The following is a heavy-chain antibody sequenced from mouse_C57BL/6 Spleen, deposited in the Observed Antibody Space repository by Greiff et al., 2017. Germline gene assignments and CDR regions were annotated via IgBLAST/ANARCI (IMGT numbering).Heavy chain of an antibody. CDR1: GYSFTDYN. CDR3: ARGGTTVVPYWYVDV. D-gene: IGHD1-1*01. V-gene: IGHV1-39*01. Sequence: VQLQQSGPELVQPGASVKISCKASGYSFTDYNMNWVKQSNGKSLEWIGVINPNYGTTSYNQTFKGKATLTVDQSSSTAYMQRNSLTSEDSAVYYCARGGTTVVPYWYVDVWGTGTTVTVSS. CDR2: INPNYGTT. J-gene: IGHJ1*03.